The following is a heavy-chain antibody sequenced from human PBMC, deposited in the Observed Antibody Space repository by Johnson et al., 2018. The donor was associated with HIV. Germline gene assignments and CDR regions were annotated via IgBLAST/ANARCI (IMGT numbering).Heavy chain of an antibody. CDR3: AKERRNYLVFGAFDI. Sequence: VQLVESGGGVVQPGRSLRLSCAASGFTFSSCAMDWVRQAPGKGLEWVAFIRYDGSDKNYVESLKGRFTISRDNSKNTLYLQMNSLRAEDTAVYYCAKERRNYLVFGAFDIWGQGTMVTVSS. J-gene: IGHJ3*02. CDR2: IRYDGSDK. V-gene: IGHV3-30*02. CDR1: GFTFSSCA. D-gene: IGHD1-7*01.